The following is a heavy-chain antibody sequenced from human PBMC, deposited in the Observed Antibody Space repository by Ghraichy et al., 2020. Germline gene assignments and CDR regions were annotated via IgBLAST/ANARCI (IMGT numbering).Heavy chain of an antibody. J-gene: IGHJ4*02. D-gene: IGHD4-23*01. V-gene: IGHV3-23*01. Sequence: LSLTCAASGFTFSDYAMSWVRRAPGKGLEWVSGLYGGGHGARYADSVKGRFTISRDNSKNTLYLQMNSLRDEDTALYYCSRDSESTGGNLIFHYWGQGTLVTVSS. CDR2: LYGGGHGA. CDR3: SRDSESTGGNLIFHY. CDR1: GFTFSDYA.